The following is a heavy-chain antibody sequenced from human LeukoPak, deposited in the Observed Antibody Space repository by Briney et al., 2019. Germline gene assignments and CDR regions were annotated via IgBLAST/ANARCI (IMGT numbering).Heavy chain of an antibody. D-gene: IGHD3-10*01. CDR1: GYTFTGYY. J-gene: IGHJ5*02. Sequence: GASVKVSCKASGYTFTGYYLHWMRQAPGQGLEWMAWINPNSGVTNYAQKFQGRVTMTRDTSISTAYMELSRLRSDDTAVYYCARWGYYYGSGSYYNPWGQGTLVTVSS. CDR3: ARWGYYYGSGSYYNP. CDR2: INPNSGVT. V-gene: IGHV1-2*02.